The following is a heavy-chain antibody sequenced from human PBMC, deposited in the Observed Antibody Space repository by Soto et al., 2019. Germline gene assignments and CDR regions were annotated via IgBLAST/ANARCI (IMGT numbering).Heavy chain of an antibody. CDR1: GGYIVSING. CDR3: AKDVRWGYY. D-gene: IGHD2-21*01. CDR2: IYHSGST. V-gene: IGHV4-4*02. J-gene: IGHJ4*02. Sequence: SETLSLTCAVSGGYIVSINGWSWVRQPPGKGLEWIGDIYHSGSTSYNPSLKSRVTISVDKSKNQFSLKLNSVTAADTAVYYCAKDVRWGYYWGQGTLVTVSS.